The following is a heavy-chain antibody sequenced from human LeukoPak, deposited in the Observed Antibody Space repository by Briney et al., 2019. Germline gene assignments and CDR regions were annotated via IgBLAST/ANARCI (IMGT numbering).Heavy chain of an antibody. CDR3: ARDTRTFDY. D-gene: IGHD1-26*01. CDR2: INQDGSEK. Sequence: GGSLRLSCAAYGFTFSNYRMNWVRQAPGKGLEWVANINQDGSEKYYVDSVKGRFTISRDNAKYSLFLQVNSLRAEDTAVYYCARDTRTFDYCGQGTLVTVSS. J-gene: IGHJ4*02. CDR1: GFTFSNYR. V-gene: IGHV3-7*01.